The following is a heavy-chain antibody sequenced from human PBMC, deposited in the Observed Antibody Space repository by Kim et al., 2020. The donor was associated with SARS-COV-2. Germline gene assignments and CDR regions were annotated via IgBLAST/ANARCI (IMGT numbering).Heavy chain of an antibody. CDR3: ARHAPYSSGWFHFDY. D-gene: IGHD6-19*01. Sequence: PSLKSRVTISVDTSKNQFSLKLSSVTAADTAVYYCARHAPYSSGWFHFDYWGQGTLVTVSS. J-gene: IGHJ4*02. V-gene: IGHV4-59*08.